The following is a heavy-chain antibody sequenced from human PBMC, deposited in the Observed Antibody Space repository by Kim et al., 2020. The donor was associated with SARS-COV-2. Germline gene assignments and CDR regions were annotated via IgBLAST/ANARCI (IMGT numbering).Heavy chain of an antibody. D-gene: IGHD2-2*01. Sequence: KRYSTSLKRRLTITKDTSNNQVVLTMTNMDPVDTATYYCAHRSSIRGFDYWGQGTLVTVSS. V-gene: IGHV2-5*01. CDR3: AHRSSIRGFDY. J-gene: IGHJ4*02. CDR2: K.